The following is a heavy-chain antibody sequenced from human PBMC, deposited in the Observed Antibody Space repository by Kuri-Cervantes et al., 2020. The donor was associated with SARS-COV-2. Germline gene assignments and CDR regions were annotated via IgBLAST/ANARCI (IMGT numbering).Heavy chain of an antibody. J-gene: IGHJ5*02. Sequence: SETLSLTCTVSGGSISSGDYYWSWIRQPPGKGLEWIGYIYYSGSTYYNPSLKSRVTISVDTSKNQFSLKLSSVTAADTAVYYCARWLGPNSGGNWFDPWGQGTLVTVSS. V-gene: IGHV4-30-4*08. CDR1: GGSISSGDYY. CDR3: ARWLGPNSGGNWFDP. D-gene: IGHD6-19*01. CDR2: IYYSGST.